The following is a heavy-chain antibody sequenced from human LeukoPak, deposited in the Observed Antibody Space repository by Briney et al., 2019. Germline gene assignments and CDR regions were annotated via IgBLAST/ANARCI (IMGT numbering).Heavy chain of an antibody. V-gene: IGHV4-59*08. CDR3: ARLPGIAAAGSSFDY. D-gene: IGHD6-13*01. Sequence: SETLSLTCTVSGGSISSYYWSWIRQPPGKGLEWIGYIYYSGSTNYNPSLKSRVTISVDTSKNQFSLKLSSAPAADTAVYYCARLPGIAAAGSSFDYWGQGTLVTVSS. J-gene: IGHJ4*02. CDR1: GGSISSYY. CDR2: IYYSGST.